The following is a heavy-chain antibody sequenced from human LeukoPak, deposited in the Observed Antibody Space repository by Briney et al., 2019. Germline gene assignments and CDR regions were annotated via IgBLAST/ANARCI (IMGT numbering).Heavy chain of an antibody. V-gene: IGHV1-18*01. CDR2: ISAYSGNT. D-gene: IGHD2-2*01. J-gene: IGHJ4*02. Sequence: GASVKVSCKASGYTFSIYGVTWVRQAPGQGLEWMGWISAYSGNTNYAQKFQGRVTMTTDTSTSTAYMELRSLISDDTAVYYCARDARCSGNNCLSDYWGQGTLVTVSS. CDR3: ARDARCSGNNCLSDY. CDR1: GYTFSIYG.